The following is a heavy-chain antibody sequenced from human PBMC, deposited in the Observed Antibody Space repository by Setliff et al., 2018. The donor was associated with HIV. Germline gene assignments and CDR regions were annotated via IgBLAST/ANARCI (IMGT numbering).Heavy chain of an antibody. Sequence: ASVKVSCKASGYTFTSYYMHWVRQAPGQGLEWMGIINPSSGSTTYAQKFQGRVTMTSDTSTSTVYMELSSLRSEDTALYYCARVPILRYASPVDMWGQGTLVTVSS. CDR1: GYTFTSYY. CDR2: INPSSGST. V-gene: IGHV1-46*01. CDR3: ARVPILRYASPVDM. D-gene: IGHD3-9*01. J-gene: IGHJ4*02.